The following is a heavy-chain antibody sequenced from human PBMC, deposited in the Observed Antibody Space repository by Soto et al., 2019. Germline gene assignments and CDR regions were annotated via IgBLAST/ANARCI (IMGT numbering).Heavy chain of an antibody. CDR2: IIPILGIA. CDR1: GGTFSSYT. D-gene: IGHD3-10*01. CDR3: ARGVGVLLWFGEPGGGFDP. J-gene: IGHJ5*02. V-gene: IGHV1-69*02. Sequence: SVKVSCKASGGTFSSYTISWVRQAPGQGLERMGRIIPILGIANYAQKFQGRVTITADKSTSTAYMELSSLRSEDTAVYYCARGVGVLLWFGEPGGGFDPWGQGTLVTVS.